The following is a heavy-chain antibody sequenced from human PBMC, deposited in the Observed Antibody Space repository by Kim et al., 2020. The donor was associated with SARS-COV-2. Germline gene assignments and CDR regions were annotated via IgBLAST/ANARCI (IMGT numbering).Heavy chain of an antibody. Sequence: LRLSCAVSGFTFRNYGMHWVRQAPGKGLEWVALISFDGSKTYYVDSVKGRFTISRDNSKNTLFLHMFALGDEDTAVYYCAKEGTSGTFPDYWGQGTLVTVSS. CDR3: AKEGTSGTFPDY. J-gene: IGHJ4*02. V-gene: IGHV3-30*18. D-gene: IGHD3-10*01. CDR2: ISFDGSKT. CDR1: GFTFRNYG.